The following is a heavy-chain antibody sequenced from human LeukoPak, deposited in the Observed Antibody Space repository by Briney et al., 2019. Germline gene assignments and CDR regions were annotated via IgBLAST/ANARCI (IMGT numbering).Heavy chain of an antibody. J-gene: IGHJ3*02. Sequence: GVSLRLSCAASGLTFSSYAMSWVRQDPGKGLEWVSAISGSGGSTYYADSVKGRFTISRDNSKNTLYLQMNSLRAEDTAVYYCAKIPDGDYDAFDIWGQGTMVTVSS. D-gene: IGHD4-17*01. CDR2: ISGSGGST. CDR1: GLTFSSYA. V-gene: IGHV3-23*01. CDR3: AKIPDGDYDAFDI.